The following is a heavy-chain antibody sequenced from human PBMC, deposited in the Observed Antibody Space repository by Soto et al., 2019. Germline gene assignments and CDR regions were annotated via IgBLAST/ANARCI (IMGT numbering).Heavy chain of an antibody. CDR1: GFTFSSYA. Sequence: EVQLLESGGDVVRPGGSLRLSCAASGFTFSSYAMGWGRQAPGKGLEWVAGVSRAGTYTFYADSVRGRFSISRDNSRATVDLYRNALRGDDTAVYFCVKYTVTEDLGESWGQGTLVSVSS. D-gene: IGHD3-16*01. J-gene: IGHJ5*02. CDR2: VSRAGTYT. V-gene: IGHV3-23*01. CDR3: VKYTVTEDLGES.